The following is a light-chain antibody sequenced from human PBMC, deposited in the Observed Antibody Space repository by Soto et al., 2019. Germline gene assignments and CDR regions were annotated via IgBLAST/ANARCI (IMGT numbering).Light chain of an antibody. J-gene: IGKJ1*01. Sequence: DIVMTQSPLSLPVTPGEPASISCRSSQSLLHSNGYNYLDWYLQKPGQSPQLLIYLGSNRASGVPDRFSGSGSGTDFTLKISRVEAEDVGVYYCMQALQPXTFGQGTKVDIX. CDR2: LGS. CDR1: QSLLHSNGYNY. CDR3: MQALQPXT. V-gene: IGKV2-28*01.